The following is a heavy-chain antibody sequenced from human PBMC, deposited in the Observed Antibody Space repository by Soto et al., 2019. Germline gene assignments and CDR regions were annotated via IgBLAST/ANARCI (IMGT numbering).Heavy chain of an antibody. CDR2: IWYDGNNK. Sequence: PGGSLRLSCAAAGFTVSSYGMHWVRQAPGKGLEWVAVIWYDGNNKYSADSVKGRFTISRDNSNNTLYVQMTSLRAEDTAVYYCARGFYYFFDYWRQVTPVPVSS. D-gene: IGHD2-21*01. V-gene: IGHV3-33*01. J-gene: IGHJ4*02. CDR1: GFTVSSYG. CDR3: ARGFYYFFDY.